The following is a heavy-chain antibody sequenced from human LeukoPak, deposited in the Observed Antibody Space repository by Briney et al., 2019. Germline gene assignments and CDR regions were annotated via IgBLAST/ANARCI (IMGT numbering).Heavy chain of an antibody. Sequence: SETLSLTCTVSGGSISSYYWSWIRQPPGKGLEWIGYIYYSGSTNYNPSLKSRVTISVDTPKNQFSLKLSSVTAADTAVYYCARRVNSGYDDYWGQGTLVTVSS. J-gene: IGHJ4*02. D-gene: IGHD5-12*01. CDR3: ARRVNSGYDDY. CDR1: GGSISSYY. CDR2: IYYSGST. V-gene: IGHV4-59*08.